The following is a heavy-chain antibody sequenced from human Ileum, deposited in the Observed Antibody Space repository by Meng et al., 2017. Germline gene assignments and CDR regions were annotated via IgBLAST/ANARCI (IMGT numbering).Heavy chain of an antibody. CDR1: GYTFTSHY. V-gene: IGHV1-46*01. CDR3: ARDVVMVPSALYYFDY. J-gene: IGHJ4*02. D-gene: IGHD2-2*01. Sequence: QVQLVQAGPEGKKPGAAVKRSGKAAGYTFTSHYMHWVRQAPGQGLEWVGIINPSGGSTSYAQKFQGRVTMTRDTSTSIVYMELSSLRSEDTAVYYCARDVVMVPSALYYFDYWGQGTLVTVSS. CDR2: INPSGGST.